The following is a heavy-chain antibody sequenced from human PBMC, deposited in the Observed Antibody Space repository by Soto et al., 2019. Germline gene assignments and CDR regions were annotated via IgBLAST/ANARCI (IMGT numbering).Heavy chain of an antibody. CDR2: IYFTGNT. Sequence: PSETLSITCTASGGSITSSSHFWGWVRQPPGKGLEWIGTIYFTGNTYYTPSLKSRLTMSIDTSKNEFSLRLNSVTAADTAVCYCAGQTFTIAAASYGRRNWFDPWGPGTMVTVSS. D-gene: IGHD6-25*01. CDR3: AGQTFTIAAASYGRRNWFDP. CDR1: GGSITSSSHF. V-gene: IGHV4-39*01. J-gene: IGHJ5*02.